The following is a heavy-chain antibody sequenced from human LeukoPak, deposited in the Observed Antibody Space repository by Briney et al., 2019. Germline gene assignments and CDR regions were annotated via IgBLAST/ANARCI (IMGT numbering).Heavy chain of an antibody. CDR1: GYTFTSYG. Sequence: ASVKVSCKASGYTFTSYGISWVRQAPGQGLEWMGWISAYNGNTNYAQKLQGRVTMTTDTSTSTAYMELRSLRSDDTAVYYCARDPRITIFGVVGTLGGYFDYWGQGTLVTVSS. V-gene: IGHV1-18*01. J-gene: IGHJ4*02. D-gene: IGHD3-3*01. CDR2: ISAYNGNT. CDR3: ARDPRITIFGVVGTLGGYFDY.